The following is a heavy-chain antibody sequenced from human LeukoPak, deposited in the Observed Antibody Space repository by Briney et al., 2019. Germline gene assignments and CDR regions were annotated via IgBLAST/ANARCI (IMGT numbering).Heavy chain of an antibody. Sequence: ASVKVSCKASGYTFTGYYMHWVRQAPGQGLEWMGWIDPNSGGTNYAQKFQGRVTMTRDTSISTAYMELSRLRSDDTAVYYCARNGLRFLEWFATHRADNWFDPWGQGTLVTVSS. V-gene: IGHV1-2*02. CDR3: ARNGLRFLEWFATHRADNWFDP. D-gene: IGHD3-3*01. CDR2: IDPNSGGT. CDR1: GYTFTGYY. J-gene: IGHJ5*02.